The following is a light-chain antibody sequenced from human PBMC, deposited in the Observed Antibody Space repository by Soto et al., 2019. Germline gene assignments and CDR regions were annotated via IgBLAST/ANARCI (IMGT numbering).Light chain of an antibody. CDR2: AVT. J-gene: IGLJ2*01. Sequence: QSALTQPASVSGSPGQSITISCTGTSSDIGGYNFVSWYRQHPGKAPKLLIYAVTNRPSGIPDRFSGSKSGNTASLTISGLQAEEEADYYCTSYTTSSTLVFGGGTKLTVL. V-gene: IGLV2-14*01. CDR1: SSDIGGYNF. CDR3: TSYTTSSTLV.